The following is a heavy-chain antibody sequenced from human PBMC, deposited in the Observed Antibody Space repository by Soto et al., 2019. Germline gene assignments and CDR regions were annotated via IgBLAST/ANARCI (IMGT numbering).Heavy chain of an antibody. D-gene: IGHD6-13*01. J-gene: IGHJ6*02. Sequence: GGSLRLSCAASGFTFSSYAMSWVRQAPGKGLEWVSAISGSGGSTYYADSVKGRFTISGDNSKNTLYLQMNSLRAEDTAVYYCANGVKSEQQLLQPPTTYHFHYATDVWRLGSTVAAAS. CDR2: ISGSGGST. V-gene: IGHV3-23*01. CDR1: GFTFSSYA. CDR3: ANGVKSEQQLLQPPTTYHFHYATDV.